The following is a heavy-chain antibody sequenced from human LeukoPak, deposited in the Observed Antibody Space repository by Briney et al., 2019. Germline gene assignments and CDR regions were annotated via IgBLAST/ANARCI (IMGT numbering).Heavy chain of an antibody. CDR2: ISGSGSTK. Sequence: PGGSLRLSCAASGFTFSSYEIHWVRQAPGKGLAWVSYISGSGSTKLYSDSVRGRFTISRNNAKNSLYLQMNSLRAEDTAVYYCAREGSYYFDYWGRGTLVTVSS. J-gene: IGHJ4*02. CDR3: AREGSYYFDY. V-gene: IGHV3-48*03. CDR1: GFTFSSYE.